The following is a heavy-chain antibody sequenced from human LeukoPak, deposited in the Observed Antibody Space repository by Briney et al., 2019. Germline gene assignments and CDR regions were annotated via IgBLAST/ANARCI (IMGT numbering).Heavy chain of an antibody. D-gene: IGHD2-21*02. Sequence: SETLSLTCAVYGGSFSGYYWSWIRQPPGKGLEWIGEINHSGSTNYDPSLKSRVTISVDTSKNQFSLKLSSVTAADTAVYYCARRLAYCGGDCYGRYVNYFDYWGQGTLVTVSS. J-gene: IGHJ4*02. CDR3: ARRLAYCGGDCYGRYVNYFDY. V-gene: IGHV4-34*01. CDR1: GGSFSGYY. CDR2: INHSGST.